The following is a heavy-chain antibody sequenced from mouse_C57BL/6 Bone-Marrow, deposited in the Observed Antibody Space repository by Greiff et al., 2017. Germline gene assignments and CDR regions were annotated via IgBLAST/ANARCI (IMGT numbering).Heavy chain of an antibody. Sequence: QVQLQQSGAELVRPGASVKMSCKASGYTFTNYWIGWAKQRPGHGLEWIGDIYPGGGYTNYNEKFKGKATLTADKSSSTAYMQISSLTSEDSAIYYCARCYYGFDYWGQGTLVTVSA. CDR1: GYTFTNYW. V-gene: IGHV1-63*01. CDR3: ARCYYGFDY. D-gene: IGHD1-1*01. CDR2: IYPGGGYT. J-gene: IGHJ3*01.